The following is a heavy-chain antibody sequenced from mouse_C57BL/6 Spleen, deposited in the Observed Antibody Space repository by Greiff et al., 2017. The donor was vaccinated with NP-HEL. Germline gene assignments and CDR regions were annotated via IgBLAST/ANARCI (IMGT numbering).Heavy chain of an antibody. Sequence: EVKLEESGGGLVQPGGSMKLSCAASGFTFSDAWMDWVRQSPEKGLEWVAEIRNKANNHATYYAESVKGRFTISRDDSKSSVYLQMNSLRAEDTGIYYCTRWLPHYYAMDYWGQGTSVTVSS. V-gene: IGHV6-6*01. CDR2: IRNKANNHAT. CDR3: TRWLPHYYAMDY. CDR1: GFTFSDAW. D-gene: IGHD2-2*01. J-gene: IGHJ4*01.